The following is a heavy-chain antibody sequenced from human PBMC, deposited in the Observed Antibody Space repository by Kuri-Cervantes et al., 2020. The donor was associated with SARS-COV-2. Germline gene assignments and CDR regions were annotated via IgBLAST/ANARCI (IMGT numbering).Heavy chain of an antibody. J-gene: IGHJ4*02. CDR2: ISAYNGNT. V-gene: IGHV1-18*01. Sequence: ASVKVSCKASGYTFTSYGISWVRQAPGQGLEWMGWISAYNGNTNYAQKFQGRVTMTRDTSISTAYMELSRLRSEDTAVYYCASAGSSWRYYFDYWGQGTLVTVSS. CDR3: ASAGSSWRYYFDY. CDR1: GYTFTSYG. D-gene: IGHD6-13*01.